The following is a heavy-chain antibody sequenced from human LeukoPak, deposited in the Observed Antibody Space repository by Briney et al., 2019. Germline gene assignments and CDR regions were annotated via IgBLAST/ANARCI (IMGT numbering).Heavy chain of an antibody. CDR1: GFTFSDFW. CDR3: AKRRDYISS. V-gene: IGHV3-7*01. J-gene: IGHJ5*02. D-gene: IGHD4-11*01. CDR2: IDEDGGEK. Sequence: GGSLRLSCAASGFTFSDFWVTWVRQAPGKGLEWVANIDEDGGEKYYVDSVKGRFTISRDNTKNSIYLQMNSLRAEDTAVYYCAKRRDYISSWGQGTLVTVSS.